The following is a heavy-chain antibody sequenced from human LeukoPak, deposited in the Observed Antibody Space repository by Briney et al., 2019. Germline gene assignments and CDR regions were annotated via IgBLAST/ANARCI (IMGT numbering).Heavy chain of an antibody. J-gene: IGHJ4*02. D-gene: IGHD1-26*01. V-gene: IGHV1-69*13. CDR1: GGTLSSYA. Sequence: SVKVSCKASGGTLSSYAISWVRQAPGQGLEWMGGIIPIFGTANYAQKFQGRVTITADESTSTAYMELSSLRSEDTAVYYCARDARPGSYFYYWGQGTLVTVSS. CDR2: IIPIFGTA. CDR3: ARDARPGSYFYY.